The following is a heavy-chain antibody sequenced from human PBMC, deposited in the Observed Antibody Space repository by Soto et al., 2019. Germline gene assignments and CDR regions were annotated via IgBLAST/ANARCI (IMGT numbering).Heavy chain of an antibody. CDR1: GYTFTGYY. CDR2: INPNSGGT. J-gene: IGHJ6*02. Sequence: QVQLVQSGAEVKKPGASVKVSCKASGYTFTGYYMHWVRQAPGQGLEWMGWINPNSGGTNYAQKCQGRVTITADESTSTAYMELSSLRSEDTAVYYCARAIRYYYGSGSYSPYYYGMDVWGQGTTVTVSS. D-gene: IGHD3-10*01. CDR3: ARAIRYYYGSGSYSPYYYGMDV. V-gene: IGHV1-2*02.